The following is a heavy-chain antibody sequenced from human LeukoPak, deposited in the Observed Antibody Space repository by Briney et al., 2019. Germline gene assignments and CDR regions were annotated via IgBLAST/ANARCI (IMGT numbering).Heavy chain of an antibody. CDR1: GFMFNIHG. Sequence: GGSLRLSCVASGFMFNIHGMNWVRQAPGKGLEWISYMSNVGGTTHYADSVKGRFTVSRDNAKNSLYLQMDSLRVEDTAVYYCARVQGEQQLDYWGQGTLVTVSS. CDR3: ARVQGEQQLDY. J-gene: IGHJ4*02. V-gene: IGHV3-48*03. CDR2: MSNVGGTT. D-gene: IGHD6-13*01.